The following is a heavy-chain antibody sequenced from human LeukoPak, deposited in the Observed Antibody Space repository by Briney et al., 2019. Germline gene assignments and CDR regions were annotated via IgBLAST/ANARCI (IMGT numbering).Heavy chain of an antibody. CDR2: IKQDGSEK. D-gene: IGHD2-2*01. J-gene: IGHJ6*03. CDR3: AKGGYCSSTSCPYYYYMDV. V-gene: IGHV3-7*03. CDR1: GFTFSSYW. Sequence: GGSLRLSCAASGFTFSSYWMSWVRQAPGKGLEWVANIKQDGSEKYYVDSVKGRFTISRDNSKNSLYLQMNSLRTEDTALYYCAKGGYCSSTSCPYYYYMDVWGKGTTVTVSS.